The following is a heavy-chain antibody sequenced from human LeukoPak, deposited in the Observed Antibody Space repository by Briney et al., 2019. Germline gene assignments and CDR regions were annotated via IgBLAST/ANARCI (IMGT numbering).Heavy chain of an antibody. CDR2: IIPILGIA. Sequence: SVKVSCKASGGTFSSYAISWVRQAPGQGLEWMGRIIPILGIANYAQKFQGRVTITADKSTSTAYMELSSLRSEDTAVYYCARELLWFGESSPTDYWGQGTLVTVSS. J-gene: IGHJ4*02. CDR3: ARELLWFGESSPTDY. CDR1: GGTFSSYA. D-gene: IGHD3-10*01. V-gene: IGHV1-69*04.